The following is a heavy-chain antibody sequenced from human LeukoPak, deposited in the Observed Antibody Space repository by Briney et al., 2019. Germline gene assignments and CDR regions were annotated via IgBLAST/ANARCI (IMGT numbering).Heavy chain of an antibody. D-gene: IGHD2-15*01. Sequence: EWIAYIYYSASTKYNPSLKSRTTISVDTSKNQFSLKLSSVTTADTAVYYCARDGGRDAFDIWGQGTMVAVSS. J-gene: IGHJ3*02. V-gene: IGHV4-59*01. CDR3: ARDGGRDAFDI. CDR2: IYYSAST.